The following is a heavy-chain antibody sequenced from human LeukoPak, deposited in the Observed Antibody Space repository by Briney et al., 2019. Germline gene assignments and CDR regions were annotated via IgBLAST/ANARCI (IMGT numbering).Heavy chain of an antibody. Sequence: GESLKISCKGSGYSFTSYWIGWVRQMPGKGLGWMGIIYPGDSDTRYSPSFQGQVTISADKSISTAYLQWSSLKASDTAMYYCARHVGVGGYYADDAFDIWGQGTMVTVSS. CDR3: ARHVGVGGYYADDAFDI. CDR2: IYPGDSDT. J-gene: IGHJ3*02. D-gene: IGHD3-3*01. CDR1: GYSFTSYW. V-gene: IGHV5-51*01.